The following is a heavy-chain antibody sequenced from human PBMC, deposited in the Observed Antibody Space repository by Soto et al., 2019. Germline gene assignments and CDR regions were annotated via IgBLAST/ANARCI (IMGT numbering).Heavy chain of an antibody. V-gene: IGHV3-53*01. D-gene: IGHD5-12*01. CDR3: HGYGY. Sequence: EVQLVESGGGLIQPGGSLRLTCAVSGFTVRANYMSWVRQAPGKGLEWVSVIYSGGTTYYADSVKGRFIISRDISKNSLYLQMNILRAEDTAVYYCHGYGYWGQGTLVTVSS. CDR1: GFTVRANY. J-gene: IGHJ4*02. CDR2: IYSGGTT.